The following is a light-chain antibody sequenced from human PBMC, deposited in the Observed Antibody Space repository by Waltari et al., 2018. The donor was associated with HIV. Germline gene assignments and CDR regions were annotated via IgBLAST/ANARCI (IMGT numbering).Light chain of an antibody. J-gene: IGKJ2*01. Sequence: DIQMTQSPSSLSASVGDRVTITCRASLSISNYLNWYQQKPGRAPKLLISAASSLQSGVPSRFSGSGSGTDFTLTISSLQPEDFATYYCQQSYSTLYTVGQGTKLEI. CDR3: QQSYSTLYT. V-gene: IGKV1-39*01. CDR1: LSISNY. CDR2: AAS.